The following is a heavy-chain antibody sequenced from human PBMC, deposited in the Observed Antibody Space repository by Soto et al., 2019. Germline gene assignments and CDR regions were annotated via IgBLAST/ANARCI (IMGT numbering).Heavy chain of an antibody. CDR1: GFNFSSFC. CDR3: AKDRGWSRADLEY. D-gene: IGHD3-10*01. Sequence: GESLTISCAASGFNFSSFCMHWVLQAPGKGLEWVALMSYDGSSKYYQDSLKGRFTISRDKSKNTLYLQMSSLRVEDTAVYYCAKDRGWSRADLEYWGQGTMVTVSS. CDR2: MSYDGSSK. V-gene: IGHV3-30*18. J-gene: IGHJ4*02.